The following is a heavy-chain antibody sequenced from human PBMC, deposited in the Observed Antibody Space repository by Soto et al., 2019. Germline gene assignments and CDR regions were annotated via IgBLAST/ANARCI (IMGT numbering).Heavy chain of an antibody. D-gene: IGHD6-13*01. J-gene: IGHJ6*02. V-gene: IGHV6-1*01. CDR1: GDSVSSNSAA. CDR3: ARVTIAAAVSYYYYGMDV. Sequence: SQTLSLTCAISGDSVSSNSAAWNWIRQSPSRGLEWLGRTYYRCKWYNDYAVSVKSRITINPDTSKNQFSLQLNSVTPEDTAVYYCARVTIAAAVSYYYYGMDVWGQGTTVTVSS. CDR2: TYYRCKWYN.